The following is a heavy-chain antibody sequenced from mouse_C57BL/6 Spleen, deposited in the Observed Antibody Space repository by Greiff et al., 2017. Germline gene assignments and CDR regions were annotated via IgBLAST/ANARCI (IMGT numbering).Heavy chain of an antibody. D-gene: IGHD1-1*01. V-gene: IGHV6-6*01. CDR1: GFTFTDAW. CDR3: TPQYDGSSLFFVV. CDR2: IRNKANNHTT. Sequence: EVKLVEPGGGLVQPGGSMKLSCAASGFTFTDAWMHWVSQSPEKGLEWVAEIRNKANNHTTYYADTVKERLTISRADSKSSVYLQMISLRAEDTGIYYCTPQYDGSSLFFVVWGTETTVTVSP. J-gene: IGHJ1*03.